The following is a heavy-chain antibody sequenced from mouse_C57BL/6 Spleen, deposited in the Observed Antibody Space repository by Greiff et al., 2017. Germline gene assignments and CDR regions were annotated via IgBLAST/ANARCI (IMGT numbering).Heavy chain of an antibody. CDR2: INPNYGTT. CDR1: GYSFTDYN. V-gene: IGHV1-39*01. D-gene: IGHD2-5*01. J-gene: IGHJ3*01. Sequence: EVQLQESGPELVKPGASVKISCKASGYSFTDYNMNWVKQSNGKSLEWIGVINPNYGTTSYNQKFKGKATLTVDQSSSTAYMQLNSLTSEDSAVYYCAISYYSNYEAWFAYWGQGTLVTVSA. CDR3: AISYYSNYEAWFAY.